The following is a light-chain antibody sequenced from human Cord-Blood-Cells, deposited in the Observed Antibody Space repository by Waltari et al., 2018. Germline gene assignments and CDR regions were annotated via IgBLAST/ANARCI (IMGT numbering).Light chain of an antibody. J-gene: IGLJ3*02. V-gene: IGLV2-23*01. CDR1: SSGVGSDNL. Sequence: QSDPTQPVSVAGAPGQPITISCTGTSSGVGSDNLLFWYRQQPGKAPKLMIYEGSKRPSGVSNRFSGSKYGNTASLTISGLQAEDEADYYCCSYAGSSWVFGGGTKLTVL. CDR2: EGS. CDR3: CSYAGSSWV.